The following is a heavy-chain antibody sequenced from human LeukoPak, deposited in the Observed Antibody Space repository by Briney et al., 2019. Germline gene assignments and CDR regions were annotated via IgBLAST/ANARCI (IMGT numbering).Heavy chain of an antibody. D-gene: IGHD2-2*01. CDR3: AKDRIGYCSSTSCSGRAFDI. V-gene: IGHV3-30*02. CDR2: IRYDGSNK. J-gene: IGHJ3*02. CDR1: GFTFSSYD. Sequence: GGSLRLSCAASGFTFSSYDMHWVRQAPGKGLEWVAFIRYDGSNKYYADSVKGRFTISRDNSKNTLYLQMNSLRAEDTAVYYCAKDRIGYCSSTSCSGRAFDIWGQGTMVTVSS.